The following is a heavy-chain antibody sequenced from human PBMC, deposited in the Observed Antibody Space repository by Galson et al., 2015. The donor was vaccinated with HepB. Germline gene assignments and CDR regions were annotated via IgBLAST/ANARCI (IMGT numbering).Heavy chain of an antibody. CDR2: ISYTGSYI. J-gene: IGHJ2*01. V-gene: IGHV3-30*09. Sequence: SLRLSCAASGFSFNDFPMHWVRQAPGKGLEWVAVISYTGSYIACADFVRGRFAISRDNSKNALYLQMNSLRVDDTALYYCVRPRGAGAGDYQNWYFDLWGRGTLVTVSS. D-gene: IGHD4-17*01. CDR3: VRPRGAGAGDYQNWYFDL. CDR1: GFSFNDFP.